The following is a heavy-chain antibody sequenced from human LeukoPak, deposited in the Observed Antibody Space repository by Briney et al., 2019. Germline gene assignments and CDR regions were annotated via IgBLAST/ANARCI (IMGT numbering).Heavy chain of an antibody. CDR1: GFTFSSYA. Sequence: QPGGSLRLSCAASGFTFSSYAMSWVRQAPGKGLEWVSTISGSGGNTYYADSVKGRFTISRDNSESTLYLQMNSLRAEDTAVYYCAKGSDGCSGGDCVFDYWGQGTLVTVSS. V-gene: IGHV3-23*01. CDR2: ISGSGGNT. D-gene: IGHD2-21*02. J-gene: IGHJ4*02. CDR3: AKGSDGCSGGDCVFDY.